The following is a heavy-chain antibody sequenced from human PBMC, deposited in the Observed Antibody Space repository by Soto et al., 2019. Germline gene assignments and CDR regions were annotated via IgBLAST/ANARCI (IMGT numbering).Heavy chain of an antibody. CDR3: AKDPYNRNIYYYGMDV. CDR1: GFTFSSYA. Sequence: PGGSLRLSCAASGFTFSSYAMNWVRQAPGKGLQWVSAISGDGASTYYADSVMGRFTISRDNSKNTLYLQMHSLRAEDTAVYYCAKDPYNRNIYYYGMDVWGQGTTVTVSS. CDR2: ISGDGAST. D-gene: IGHD1-1*01. V-gene: IGHV3-23*01. J-gene: IGHJ6*02.